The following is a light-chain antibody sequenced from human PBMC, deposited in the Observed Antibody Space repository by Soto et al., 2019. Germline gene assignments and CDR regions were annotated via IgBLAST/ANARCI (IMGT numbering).Light chain of an antibody. J-gene: IGKJ2*01. CDR3: LQDFNFPFT. CDR2: AAS. CDR1: QDITND. Sequence: AIQMTQSPSSLSASVGDRVTITCRASQDITNDLAWYQQKPGTAPKVLISAASSLQTGVPSRFSGSGSGTDFTLTISSLQPEDFATYCCLQDFNFPFTFGQGTKLEVK. V-gene: IGKV1-6*01.